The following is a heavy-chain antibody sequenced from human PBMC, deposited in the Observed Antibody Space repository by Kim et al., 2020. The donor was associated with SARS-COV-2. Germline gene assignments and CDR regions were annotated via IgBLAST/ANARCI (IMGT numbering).Heavy chain of an antibody. CDR1: GGTFSSYA. V-gene: IGHV1-69*13. CDR3: APSKGYGDYEFDY. Sequence: SVKVSCKASGGTFSSYAISWVRQAPGQGLEWMGGIIPIFGTANYAQKFQGRVTITADESTSTAYMELSSLRSEDTAVYYCAPSKGYGDYEFDYWGQGTLVTVSS. D-gene: IGHD4-17*01. J-gene: IGHJ4*02. CDR2: IIPIFGTA.